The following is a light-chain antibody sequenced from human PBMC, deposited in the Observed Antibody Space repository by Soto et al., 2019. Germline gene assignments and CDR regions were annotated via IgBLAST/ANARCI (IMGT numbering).Light chain of an antibody. CDR2: DVS. CDR1: SSDVGGYNY. Sequence: PASVSGSPGQSITISCTGTSSDVGGYNYVSWYQQHPGKAPKLMIYDVSNRPSGVSNRFSGSKSGNTASLTISGLQPEEEDDYYCSSYTASSNYVCGTGTKVKVL. CDR3: SSYTASSNYV. V-gene: IGLV2-14*01. J-gene: IGLJ1*01.